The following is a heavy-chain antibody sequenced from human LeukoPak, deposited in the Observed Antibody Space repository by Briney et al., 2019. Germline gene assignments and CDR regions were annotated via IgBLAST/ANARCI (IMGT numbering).Heavy chain of an antibody. J-gene: IGHJ4*02. V-gene: IGHV3-30-3*01. CDR2: ISYDGSNK. CDR3: ARDRGVREFDY. CDR1: GFTFSSYA. Sequence: GGSLRLSCAASGFTFSSYARHWVRQAPGKGLEWVAVISYDGSNKYYADSVKGRFTISRDNSKNTLYLQMNSLRAEDTAVYYCARDRGVREFDYWGQGTPVTVSS. D-gene: IGHD1-1*01.